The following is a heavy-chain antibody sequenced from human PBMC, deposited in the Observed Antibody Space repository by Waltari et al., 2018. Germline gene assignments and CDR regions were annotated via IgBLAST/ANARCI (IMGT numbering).Heavy chain of an antibody. Sequence: QVQLVQSGAEVKKPGSSVKVSCKASGGTFSSYAISWVRQAPGQGLEWMGRIIPIFGTANYAQKFQGRVTITADKATSTAYMELSSLRSEDTAVYYCARERRIVGAKLDAFDIWGQGTMVTVSS. CDR1: GGTFSSYA. V-gene: IGHV1-69*08. CDR2: IIPIFGTA. D-gene: IGHD1-26*01. J-gene: IGHJ3*02. CDR3: ARERRIVGAKLDAFDI.